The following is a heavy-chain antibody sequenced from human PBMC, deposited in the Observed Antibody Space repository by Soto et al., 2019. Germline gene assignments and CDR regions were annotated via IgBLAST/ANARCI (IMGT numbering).Heavy chain of an antibody. CDR2: IFYSGST. CDR3: ARSGVRVGDCISTSCPSYFDF. J-gene: IGHJ4*02. D-gene: IGHD2-2*01. Sequence: SETLSLTCTVSGGSSSSYYWSWIRQPPGKGLEWIGYIFYSGSTNYNPSLKSRVTISVDTSKNQFSLKLSSVTAADTAVYYCARSGVRVGDCISTSCPSYFDFWGQGSLVTVSS. CDR1: GGSSSSYY. V-gene: IGHV4-59*08.